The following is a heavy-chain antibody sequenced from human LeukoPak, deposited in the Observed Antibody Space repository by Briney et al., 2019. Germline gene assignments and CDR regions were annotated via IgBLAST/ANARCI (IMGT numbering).Heavy chain of an antibody. J-gene: IGHJ4*02. CDR2: INQDGSQK. CDR3: AREKGRGVISPYYDY. D-gene: IGHD3-10*01. Sequence: GGSLRLSCAASGFTFSTYWMSWVRQAPGKGLEWVANINQDGSQKYYVDSVKGRFTISRDTSKNTLSLQMNSLRVEDTAVYYCAREKGRGVISPYYDYWGQGTLVTVS. CDR1: GFTFSTYW. V-gene: IGHV3-7*03.